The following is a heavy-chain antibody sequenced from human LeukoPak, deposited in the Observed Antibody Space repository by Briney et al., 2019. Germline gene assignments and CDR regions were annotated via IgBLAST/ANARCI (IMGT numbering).Heavy chain of an antibody. CDR3: ARERDSNWFDP. J-gene: IGHJ5*02. Sequence: PSQTLSLTCAVSGYSISSGYYWGWIRQPPGKGLEWIGSIYHSGSTYYNPSLKSRVTISVDTSKNQFSLRLSSVTAADTAVYYCARERDSNWFDPWGQGTLVTVSS. V-gene: IGHV4-38-2*02. D-gene: IGHD3-22*01. CDR1: GYSISSGYY. CDR2: IYHSGST.